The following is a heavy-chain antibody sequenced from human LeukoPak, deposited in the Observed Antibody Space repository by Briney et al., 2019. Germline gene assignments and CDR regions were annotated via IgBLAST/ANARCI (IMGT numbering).Heavy chain of an antibody. CDR3: ARAIHLQTSYCSGGSCYPGWFDP. V-gene: IGHV4-59*01. CDR1: GGSISSYY. Sequence: SETLSLTCTVSGGSISSYYWSWIRQPPGKGLEWIGYIYYSGSTNYNPSLKSRVTISVDTSKNQFSLKLSSVTAADTAVYYCARAIHLQTSYCSGGSCYPGWFDPWGQGTLVTVSS. D-gene: IGHD2-15*01. CDR2: IYYSGST. J-gene: IGHJ5*02.